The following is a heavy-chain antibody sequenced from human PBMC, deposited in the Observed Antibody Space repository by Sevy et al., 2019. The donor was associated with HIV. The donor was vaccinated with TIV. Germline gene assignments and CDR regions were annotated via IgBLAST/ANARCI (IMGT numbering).Heavy chain of an antibody. Sequence: GGSLRLSCAASGFTFSDYCMSWIRQAPGKGLEWVSYISSSSSYTNYADSVKGRFTISRDNAKNSLYLQMNSLRAEDTAVYYCARTMERPIFDYWGQGTLVTVSS. CDR1: GFTFSDYC. D-gene: IGHD1-1*01. V-gene: IGHV3-11*06. CDR2: ISSSSSYT. J-gene: IGHJ4*02. CDR3: ARTMERPIFDY.